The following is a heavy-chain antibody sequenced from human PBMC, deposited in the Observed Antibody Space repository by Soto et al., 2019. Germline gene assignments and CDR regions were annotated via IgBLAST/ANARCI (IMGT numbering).Heavy chain of an antibody. V-gene: IGHV3-23*01. CDR2: IDGSGGIT. D-gene: IGHD3-10*01. J-gene: IGHJ5*02. CDR1: GFTFGTTD. Sequence: QLLQSGGGLVQPWGSLTLSCAASGFTFGTTDMSWVRQAPGEGLERVSTIDGSGGITYYADSVKGRFTISRDNSRNTVYLQMNSLRGDDTALYYCVKNSGWFNTWGQGALVTVSS. CDR3: VKNSGWFNT.